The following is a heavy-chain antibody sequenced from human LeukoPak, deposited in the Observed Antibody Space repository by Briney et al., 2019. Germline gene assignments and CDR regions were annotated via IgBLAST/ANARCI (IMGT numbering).Heavy chain of an antibody. V-gene: IGHV4-38-2*02. CDR3: ASIGYSYGS. CDR1: GYSISSGYY. CDR2: IYHSGST. J-gene: IGHJ4*02. D-gene: IGHD5-18*01. Sequence: SETLSLTCTVSGYSISSGYYWGWIRQPPGKGLEWIGSIYHSGSTYYNPSLKSRVTISVDTSKNQFSLKLSSVTAADTAVYYCASIGYSYGSWGQGTLVTVSS.